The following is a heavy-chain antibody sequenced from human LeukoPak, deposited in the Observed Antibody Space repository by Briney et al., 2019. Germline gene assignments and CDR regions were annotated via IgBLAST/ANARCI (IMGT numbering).Heavy chain of an antibody. Sequence: PGGSLRLSCAASGFTFDDYGMSWVRQAPGKGLEWVSGINWNGGSTGYADSVKGRFTISRDNAKNSLYLQMNSLRAEDTALYYCARPKSSGSYWGPFDYWGQGALVTVSS. J-gene: IGHJ4*02. CDR3: ARPKSSGSYWGPFDY. V-gene: IGHV3-20*04. D-gene: IGHD1-26*01. CDR1: GFTFDDYG. CDR2: INWNGGST.